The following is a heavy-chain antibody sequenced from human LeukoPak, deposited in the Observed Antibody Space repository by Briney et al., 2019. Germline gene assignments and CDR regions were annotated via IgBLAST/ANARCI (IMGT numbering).Heavy chain of an antibody. Sequence: KPSETLSLTCTVSGGSISSYYWSWIRQPPGKGLEWIGYIYYSGSTNYNPSLKSRVTISVDTSKNQFSLKLSSVTAADTAVYYCASQTRAELRWRFDYWGQGTLVTVSS. J-gene: IGHJ4*02. D-gene: IGHD4-23*01. V-gene: IGHV4-59*08. CDR3: ASQTRAELRWRFDY. CDR1: GGSISSYY. CDR2: IYYSGST.